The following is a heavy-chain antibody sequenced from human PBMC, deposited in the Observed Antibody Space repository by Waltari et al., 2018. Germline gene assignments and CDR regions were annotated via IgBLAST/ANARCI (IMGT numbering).Heavy chain of an antibody. J-gene: IGHJ3*02. CDR1: GFTFSTHW. CDR3: AREGKLLGAFDI. Sequence: EVQLVESGGTLVQTGGSLRLSCAASGFTFSTHWMNWVRQAPGKGLGWVADIRQDGNQKSYVDSVKGRFTISRDNAESSLYLQMNSLRAEDTAVYYCAREGKLLGAFDIWGQGTMVTVSS. V-gene: IGHV3-7*01. CDR2: IRQDGNQK. D-gene: IGHD1-26*01.